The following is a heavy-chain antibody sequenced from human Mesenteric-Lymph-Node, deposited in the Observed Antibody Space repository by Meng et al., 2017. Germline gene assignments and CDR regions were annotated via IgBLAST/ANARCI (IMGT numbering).Heavy chain of an antibody. CDR3: AKIGSNHQFDL. CDR1: GYTFTVYY. CDR2: INPHTGGI. Sequence: QVQPGQSGVEVQKPGAPVKVSCKASGYTFTVYYMHGVRQAPGQGLEWMGRINPHTGGINYAQEFQGRVAMTRDTSISTAYMELSRLRTDDTAVYYCAKIGSNHQFDLWGQGTLVTVSS. J-gene: IGHJ4*02. D-gene: IGHD4-11*01. V-gene: IGHV1-2*06.